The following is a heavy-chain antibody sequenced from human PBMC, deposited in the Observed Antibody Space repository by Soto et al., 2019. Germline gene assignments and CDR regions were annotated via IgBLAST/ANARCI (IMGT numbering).Heavy chain of an antibody. CDR2: ISYSGIT. D-gene: IGHD3-10*01. CDR1: GDSVISGSYY. CDR3: ARYKRYYTGSGSYAYYFGLDV. J-gene: IGHJ6*02. Sequence: QVQLQESGPGLVKPSETLSLTCTVSGDSVISGSYYWSWIRQPPGTGLEWIGYISYSGITKYNPSLKSRVTISIDTSKNQFSLKLSSVTAADTAVYYCARYKRYYTGSGSYAYYFGLDVWGQGTTVTVSS. V-gene: IGHV4-61*01.